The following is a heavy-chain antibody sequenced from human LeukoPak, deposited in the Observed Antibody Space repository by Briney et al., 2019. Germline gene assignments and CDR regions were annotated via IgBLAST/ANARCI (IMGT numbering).Heavy chain of an antibody. CDR1: GFTFSSYS. V-gene: IGHV3-48*04. CDR2: ISSSGNTI. Sequence: GGSLRLSCAASGFTFSSYSMNWVRQAPGKGLEWVSYISSSGNTIYYADSVKGRFTISRDNAKNSLYLQMNSLRAEDTAVYYCARSFGEFGNAFDIWGQGTVVTVSS. CDR3: ARSFGEFGNAFDI. J-gene: IGHJ3*02. D-gene: IGHD3-10*01.